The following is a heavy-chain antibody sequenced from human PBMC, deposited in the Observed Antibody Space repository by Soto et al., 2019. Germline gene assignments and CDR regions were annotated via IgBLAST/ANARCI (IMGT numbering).Heavy chain of an antibody. J-gene: IGHJ4*02. CDR3: ARHILRYFDWLSV. CDR1: GGSILSGDYY. CDR2: IYYSGST. V-gene: IGHV4-30-4*01. D-gene: IGHD3-9*01. Sequence: SETLSLTCTVSGGSILSGDYYWSLIRQPPGKGLESIGYIYYSGSTNYNPSLKSRVTISVDTSKNQFSLKLSSVTAADTAVYYCARHILRYFDWLSVWGQGTLVTVSS.